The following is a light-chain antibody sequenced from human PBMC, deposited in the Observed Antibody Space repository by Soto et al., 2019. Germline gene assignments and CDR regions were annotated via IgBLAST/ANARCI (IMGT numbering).Light chain of an antibody. V-gene: IGKV2-28*01. CDR3: MQGLQAPV. CDR2: LGS. Sequence: DIVMTQSPLSLSVTPGEPASISCRSSQSLLHSNGYTYFDWYLQKPGQSPKLLIYLGSNRASGVHDRFSGSGSGTDFTLKISRVEAGDVGVYYCMQGLQAPVFGQGTRLDIK. CDR1: QSLLHSNGYTY. J-gene: IGKJ5*01.